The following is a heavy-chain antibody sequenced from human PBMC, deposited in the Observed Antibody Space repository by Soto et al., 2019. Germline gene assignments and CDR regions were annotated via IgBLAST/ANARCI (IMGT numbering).Heavy chain of an antibody. CDR3: GRGRIGYCSGGSCHHDY. J-gene: IGHJ4*02. V-gene: IGHV4-59*01. CDR1: GGSISSYY. Sequence: SETLSLTCTVSGGSISSYYWSWIRQPPGKGLEWIGYIYYSGSTNYNPSLKSRVTISVDTSKNQFSLKLSSVTAADTAVYYCGRGRIGYCSGGSCHHDYWGQGTLVTVSS. CDR2: IYYSGST. D-gene: IGHD2-15*01.